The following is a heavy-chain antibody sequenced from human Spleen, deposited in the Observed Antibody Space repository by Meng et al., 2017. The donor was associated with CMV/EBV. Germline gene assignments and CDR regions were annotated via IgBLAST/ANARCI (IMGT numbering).Heavy chain of an antibody. CDR2: INPNTGDT. D-gene: IGHD4-17*01. V-gene: IGHV1-2*02. J-gene: IGHJ4*02. CDR1: GYIFSGYY. Sequence: KVSCKASGYIFSGYYIHWVRQAPGQGLEWMGWINPNTGDTNYAPNFRDRVSMTRDTSISTVYIQLYWLTFDDTAVYFCARGGAPTVDYWGQGTLVTVSS. CDR3: ARGGAPTVDY.